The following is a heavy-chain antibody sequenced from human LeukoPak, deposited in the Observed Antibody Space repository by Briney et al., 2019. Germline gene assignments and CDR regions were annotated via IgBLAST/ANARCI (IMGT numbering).Heavy chain of an antibody. D-gene: IGHD1-14*01. CDR2: ISSSSTI. J-gene: IGHJ6*03. V-gene: IGHV3-48*01. CDR3: ARRQPDYYYMDV. Sequence: GGSLRLSCAASGFTFSSYSVNWVRQAPGKGLEWVSYISSSSTIYYADSVKGRFTISRDNAKNALYLQMNSLRAEDTAVYYCARRQPDYYYMDVWGKGTTVTVSS. CDR1: GFTFSSYS.